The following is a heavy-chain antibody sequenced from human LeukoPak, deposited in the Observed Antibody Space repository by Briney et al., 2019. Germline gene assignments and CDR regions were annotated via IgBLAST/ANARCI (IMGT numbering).Heavy chain of an antibody. CDR2: ISGSGGST. CDR1: GFTFSSYA. J-gene: IGHJ4*02. V-gene: IGHV3-23*01. D-gene: IGHD6-19*01. CDR3: AKDVGSSGRVWYFDY. Sequence: GGSLRLSCAASGFTFSSYAMGWVRQAPGKGLEWVSAISGSGGSTYYADSVKGRFTISRDNSKNTLYLRMNSLRAEDTAVYYCAKDVGSSGRVWYFDYWGQGTLVTVSS.